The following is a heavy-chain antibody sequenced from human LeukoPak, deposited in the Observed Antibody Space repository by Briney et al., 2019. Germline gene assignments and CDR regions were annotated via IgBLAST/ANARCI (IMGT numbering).Heavy chain of an antibody. D-gene: IGHD1-26*01. CDR2: INPNSGGT. CDR1: GYTFTGYY. J-gene: IGHJ4*02. CDR3: ARASGSYPAPPKY. V-gene: IGHV1-2*02. Sequence: GASVKVSCKASGYTFTGYYMHWVRQAPGQGLEWMGWINPNSGGTNYAQKFQGRVTMTRDTSISTAYMELSRLRSDDTAVYYCARASGSYPAPPKYWGQGTLVTVSS.